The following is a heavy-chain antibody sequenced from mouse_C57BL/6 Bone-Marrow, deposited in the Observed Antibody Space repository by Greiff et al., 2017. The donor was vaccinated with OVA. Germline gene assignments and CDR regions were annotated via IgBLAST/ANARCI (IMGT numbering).Heavy chain of an antibody. CDR2: INPSTGGT. Sequence: VQLQQSGPELVKPGASVKISCKASGYSFTGYYMNWVKQSPEKSLEWIGEINPSTGGTTYNQKFKAKATLTVDKSSSTAYMQLKSLTSEDSAVYYCARPGTLYYYAMDYWGQGTSVTVSS. CDR3: ARPGTLYYYAMDY. D-gene: IGHD4-1*01. J-gene: IGHJ4*01. V-gene: IGHV1-42*01. CDR1: GYSFTGYY.